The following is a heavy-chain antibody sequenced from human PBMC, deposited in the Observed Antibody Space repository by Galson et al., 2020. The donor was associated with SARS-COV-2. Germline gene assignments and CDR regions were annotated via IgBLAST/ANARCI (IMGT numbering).Heavy chain of an antibody. V-gene: IGHV3-30*04. CDR1: GFPFSSYA. CDR2: ISYDGSNK. J-gene: IGHJ4*02. CDR3: ARGRGSYYSPFDY. D-gene: IGHD1-26*01. Sequence: SSAASGFPFSSYAMPWVRQAPGKGLEWVAVISYDGSNKYYADSVKGRFTISRDNSKNTLYLQMNSLRAEDTAVYYCARGRGSYYSPFDYWGQGTLVTVSS.